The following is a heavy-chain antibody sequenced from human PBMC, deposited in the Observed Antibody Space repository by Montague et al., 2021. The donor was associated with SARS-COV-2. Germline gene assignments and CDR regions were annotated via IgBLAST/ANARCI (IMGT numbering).Heavy chain of an antibody. D-gene: IGHD3-22*01. CDR1: DGSFSDYS. CDR3: ARGRQHINMVVVVVTGGEYYFDF. V-gene: IGHV4-34*01. Sequence: SETLSLTCAVYDGSFSDYSWTWIRQPPGKGLEWIGEINHRGSTNYNPSLKSWVTISVDTSKNQFSLKMTSATAADTAVYYCARGRQHINMVVVVVTGGEYYFDFWGQGTLVAVSS. J-gene: IGHJ4*02. CDR2: INHRGST.